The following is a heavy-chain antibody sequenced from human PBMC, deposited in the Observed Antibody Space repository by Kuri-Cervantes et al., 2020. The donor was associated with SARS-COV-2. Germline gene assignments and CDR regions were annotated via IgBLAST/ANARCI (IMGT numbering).Heavy chain of an antibody. J-gene: IGHJ3*02. D-gene: IGHD3-22*01. Sequence: GGSLRLSCAACGFTFSSYDMHWVRQATGKGLEWASAIGTAGDTYYPGSVKGQFTISRENAKNSLYLQMNSLRAEDTAVYYCARDDRYYYDSSSSGAFDIWGQGTMVTVSS. CDR1: GFTFSSYD. CDR3: ARDDRYYYDSSSSGAFDI. V-gene: IGHV3-13*03. CDR2: IGTAGDT.